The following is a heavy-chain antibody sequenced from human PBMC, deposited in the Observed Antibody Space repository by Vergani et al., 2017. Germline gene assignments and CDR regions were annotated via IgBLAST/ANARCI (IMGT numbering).Heavy chain of an antibody. V-gene: IGHV3-30*18. CDR2: ISYDGSNK. CDR1: GFTFSSYG. CDR3: AKDRDSSGWFDY. J-gene: IGHJ4*02. D-gene: IGHD6-19*01. Sequence: QVQLVESGGGVVQPGRSLRLSCAASGFTFSSYGMHWVRQAPGKGLEWVAVISYDGSNKYYADSVKGRFTISRDNSKNTLYLQMNSLRAEDTGVYYCAKDRDSSGWFDYWGQGTLVTVSS.